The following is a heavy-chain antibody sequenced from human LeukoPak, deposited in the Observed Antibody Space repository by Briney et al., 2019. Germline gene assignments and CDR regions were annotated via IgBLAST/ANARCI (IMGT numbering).Heavy chain of an antibody. Sequence: PPETLSLTCTVSGGSVSSYYWSWIRQPPGKGLEWIAYIYYSGSTKYNPSLKSRVTISLDRSKNQFSLKLRSVTAADTAVYYCARLQVHCGGDCYTRWFDPWGQGTLLTVPS. V-gene: IGHV4-59*08. CDR3: ARLQVHCGGDCYTRWFDP. D-gene: IGHD2-21*02. J-gene: IGHJ5*02. CDR1: GGSVSSYY. CDR2: IYYSGST.